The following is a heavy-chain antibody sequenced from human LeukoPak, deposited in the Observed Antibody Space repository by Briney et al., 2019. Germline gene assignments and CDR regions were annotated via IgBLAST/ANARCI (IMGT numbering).Heavy chain of an antibody. J-gene: IGHJ4*02. Sequence: PSETLSLTCTVSGGSISSGSYYWSWIRQPAGKGLEWIGRIYTSGSTNYNPSLKSRVTISVDTSKNQFSLKLSSVTAADTAVYYCARHGAAAGTFVFDYWGQGTLVTVSS. CDR3: ARHGAAAGTFVFDY. CDR2: IYTSGST. CDR1: GGSISSGSYY. V-gene: IGHV4-61*02. D-gene: IGHD6-13*01.